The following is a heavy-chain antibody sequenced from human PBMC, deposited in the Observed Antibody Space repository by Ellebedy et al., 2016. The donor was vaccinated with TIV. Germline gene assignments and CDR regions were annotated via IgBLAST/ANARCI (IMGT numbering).Heavy chain of an antibody. CDR1: GFTFSRHR. J-gene: IGHJ4*01. V-gene: IGHV3-74*01. CDR2: INGDGGFT. Sequence: PGGSLRLSCAASGFTFSRHRMHWIRQAPGKGLVWLSRINGDGGFTSHADFVKGRFTISRDNAKNTLYLQMNSLKAEDTAMYYCSTLSDTGYWGHGTLVTVSS. CDR3: STLSDTGY. D-gene: IGHD2-21*02.